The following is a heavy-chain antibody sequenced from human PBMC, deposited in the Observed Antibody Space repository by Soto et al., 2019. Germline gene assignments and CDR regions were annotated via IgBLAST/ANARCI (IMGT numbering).Heavy chain of an antibody. D-gene: IGHD6-13*01. V-gene: IGHV3-21*01. CDR3: TRDASRDSSARGWFDP. CDR1: GFTFRSFT. CDR2: SSSNSAYI. J-gene: IGHJ5*02. Sequence: GGSLRLSCAASGFTFRSFTMNWVRQAPGKGLEWVSTSSSNSAYIYYTDALRGRFTISRDNAKNSLHLQMNSLRAEDTAVYYCTRDASRDSSARGWFDPWGPGTLATVSS.